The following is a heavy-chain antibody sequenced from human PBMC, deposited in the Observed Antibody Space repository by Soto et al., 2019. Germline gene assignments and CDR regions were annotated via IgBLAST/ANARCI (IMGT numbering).Heavy chain of an antibody. CDR3: ARVAIACPSSSCYNHYYYSLDV. D-gene: IGHD2-2*02. CDR2: ISYSGTT. J-gene: IGHJ6*02. CDR1: GDSISSSGYH. Sequence: PSETLSLTCNVSGDSISSSGYHWGWIRQPPGKGLEWIGTISYSGTTYYNPSLKSRVTISVDTSKNHFSLNLSSVTAADTAVYYCARVAIACPSSSCYNHYYYSLDVWGQGTTVTVSS. V-gene: IGHV4-39*02.